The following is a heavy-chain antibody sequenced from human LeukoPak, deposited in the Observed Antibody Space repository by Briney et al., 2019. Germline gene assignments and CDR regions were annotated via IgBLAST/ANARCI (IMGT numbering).Heavy chain of an antibody. J-gene: IGHJ4*02. CDR2: ISSSGSTM. CDR1: GFTFSSYD. CDR3: ARDLRASIAARPAY. V-gene: IGHV3-48*03. Sequence: PGGSLRLSSAASGFTFSSYDMHWVRQAPGKGLEWVSYISSSGSTMYYADSVKGRFTISRDNAKNSLYLQMNSLRAEDTAVYYCARDLRASIAARPAYWGQGTLVTVSS. D-gene: IGHD6-6*01.